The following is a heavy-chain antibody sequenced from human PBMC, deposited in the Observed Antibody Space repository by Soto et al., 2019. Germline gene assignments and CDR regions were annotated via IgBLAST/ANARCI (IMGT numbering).Heavy chain of an antibody. D-gene: IGHD3-22*01. CDR2: ISGSGGST. Sequence: PGGSLRLSCAASGFTFSSYAMSWVRQAPGKGLEWVSAISGSGGSTYYADSVKGRFTISRDNSKNTLYLQMNSLRAEDTAVYYFAKVGYDSSGYFSFFDYWGQGTLVTVSS. CDR1: GFTFSSYA. J-gene: IGHJ4*02. V-gene: IGHV3-23*01. CDR3: AKVGYDSSGYFSFFDY.